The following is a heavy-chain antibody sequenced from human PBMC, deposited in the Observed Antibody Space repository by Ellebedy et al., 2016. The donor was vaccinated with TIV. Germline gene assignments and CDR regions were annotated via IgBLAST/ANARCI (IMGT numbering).Heavy chain of an antibody. V-gene: IGHV4-59*08. J-gene: IGHJ3*02. CDR3: ARLANGDAFDI. Sequence: SETLSLTCTVSGGSISSYYWSWIRQPPGKGLEWIGYIYYSGSTNYNPYLKSRLTISVDTSKNKFSLKLSSVTAADTAVYYCARLANGDAFDIWGQGTMVTVSS. CDR2: IYYSGST. CDR1: GGSISSYY.